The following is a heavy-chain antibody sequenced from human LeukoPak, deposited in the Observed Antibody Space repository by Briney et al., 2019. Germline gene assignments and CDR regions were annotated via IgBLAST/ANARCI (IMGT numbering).Heavy chain of an antibody. J-gene: IGHJ4*02. Sequence: PGESLKISCKGSGYSFTSYWIGWVRQMPGKGLEWTGIIFPGDSDTRCSPSFQGQVTFSADKSINTAYLQWSSLKTSDTAIYYCGRGTSYYDYWGQGTLVTVSS. CDR2: IFPGDSDT. CDR3: GRGTSYYDY. D-gene: IGHD1-1*01. CDR1: GYSFTSYW. V-gene: IGHV5-51*01.